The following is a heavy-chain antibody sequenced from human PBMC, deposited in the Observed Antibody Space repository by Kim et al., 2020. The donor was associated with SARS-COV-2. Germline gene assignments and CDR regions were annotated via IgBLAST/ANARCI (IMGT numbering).Heavy chain of an antibody. V-gene: IGHV4-39*01. D-gene: IGHD6-19*01. CDR3: ARMYSSGWSRTFDY. CDR1: GGSISSSSYY. J-gene: IGHJ4*02. Sequence: SETLSLTCTVSGGSISSSSYYWGWIRQPPGKGLEWIGSIYYSGSTYYNPSLKSRVTISVDTSKNQFSLKLSSVTAADTAVYYCARMYSSGWSRTFDYWGQGTLVTVSS. CDR2: IYYSGST.